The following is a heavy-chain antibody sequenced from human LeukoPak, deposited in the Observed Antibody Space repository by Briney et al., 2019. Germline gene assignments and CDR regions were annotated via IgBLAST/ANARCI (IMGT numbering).Heavy chain of an antibody. Sequence: PSETLSLTCTVSGGSIRSSYYYWGWIRQPPGKGLEWIGKINHSGSTNYNPSLKSRVTISVDTSKNQFSLKLSSVTAADTAVYYCARGRRGSSSWYPRYDYWGQGTLVTVSS. D-gene: IGHD6-13*01. CDR1: GGSIRSSYYY. CDR2: INHSGST. CDR3: ARGRRGSSSWYPRYDY. V-gene: IGHV4-39*07. J-gene: IGHJ4*02.